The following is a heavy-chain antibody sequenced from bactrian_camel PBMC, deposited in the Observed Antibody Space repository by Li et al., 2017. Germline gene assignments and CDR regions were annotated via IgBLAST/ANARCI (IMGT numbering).Heavy chain of an antibody. D-gene: IGHD2*01. Sequence: HVQLVESGGGSVQAGGSLRLSCLPAKITGSYSYSRDCMGWFRQAPGREREGVTALDQEGRTNYADFVKGRFTISLDDAGTLHLQMNSLKPEDTATYYSAEGYCGTWFAQSPVFTYSGRGTQVTVS. V-gene: IGHV3S55*01. J-gene: IGHJ4*01. CDR2: LDQEGRT. CDR1: KITGSYSYSRDC.